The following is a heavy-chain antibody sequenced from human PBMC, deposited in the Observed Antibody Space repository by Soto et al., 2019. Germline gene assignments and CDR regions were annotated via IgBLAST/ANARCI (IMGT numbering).Heavy chain of an antibody. D-gene: IGHD6-13*01. CDR2: ISGSGGST. CDR1: GFTFSSYA. Sequence: EVQLLESGGGLVQPGGSLRLSCAASGFTFSSYAMSWVRQAPGKGLEWVSAISGSGGSTYYADSVKGRFTIARDNSDNTLYLQMHRLRPEDTAVYYCAQIPHSGNWYSDAFDIWGQGTMVTVSS. CDR3: AQIPHSGNWYSDAFDI. J-gene: IGHJ3*02. V-gene: IGHV3-23*01.